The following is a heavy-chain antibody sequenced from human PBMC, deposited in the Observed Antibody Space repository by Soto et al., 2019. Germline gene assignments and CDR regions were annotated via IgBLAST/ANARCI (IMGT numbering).Heavy chain of an antibody. CDR2: IYYGGST. Sequence: SEPLSLTYTVYGGSISNDYWSWIRQSPGKGLEWIGFIYYGGSTNYNPSLKSRVTISVDTPKNQFSLKLSSVTAADTAVYYCARRYSSAFDIWGQGTMVTVSS. CDR3: ARRYSSAFDI. D-gene: IGHD6-13*01. V-gene: IGHV4-59*08. J-gene: IGHJ3*02. CDR1: GGSISNDY.